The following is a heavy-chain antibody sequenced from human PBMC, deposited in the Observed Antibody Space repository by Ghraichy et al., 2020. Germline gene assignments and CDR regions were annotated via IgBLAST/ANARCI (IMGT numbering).Heavy chain of an antibody. Sequence: GSLRLSCTVSGGSISSSSYYWGWIRQPPGKGLEWIGSIYYSGSTYYNPSLKSRVTISVDTSKNQFSLKLSSVTAADTAVYYCAGQNRYDCWSGYYTGSWFDPWGQGTLVTVSS. CDR3: AGQNRYDCWSGYYTGSWFDP. CDR1: GGSISSSSYY. D-gene: IGHD3-3*01. J-gene: IGHJ5*02. V-gene: IGHV4-39*01. CDR2: IYYSGST.